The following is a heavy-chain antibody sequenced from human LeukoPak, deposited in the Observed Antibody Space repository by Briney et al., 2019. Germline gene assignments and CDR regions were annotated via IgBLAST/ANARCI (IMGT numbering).Heavy chain of an antibody. CDR2: INPNSDGT. Sequence: ASVKVSCKASLYTFSGYYIHWVRQAPGQGLEWMGCINPNSDGTNYAQRFQGRVIMTRDTSISTAYMELHSLTFDDTAIHYCARGIRGETSAYSPSDFWDQGTLVTVSS. V-gene: IGHV1-2*02. J-gene: IGHJ4*02. D-gene: IGHD3-22*01. CDR1: LYTFSGYY. CDR3: ARGIRGETSAYSPSDF.